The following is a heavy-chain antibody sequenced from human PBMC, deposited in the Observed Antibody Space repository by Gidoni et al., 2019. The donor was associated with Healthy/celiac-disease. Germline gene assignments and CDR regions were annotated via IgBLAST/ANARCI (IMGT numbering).Heavy chain of an antibody. V-gene: IGHV4-39*01. CDR1: GGSISSSRYY. Sequence: QLQLQESGPGLVKPSETLSLTCTVSGGSISSSRYYWGWIRQPPGKGLEWIGSIYYSGSTYDNPSLKRRVTISVDTSKNQFSLKLSSVTAADTAVYYCARCSRAGKVIDYWGQGTLVTVSS. CDR2: IYYSGST. D-gene: IGHD6-19*01. CDR3: ARCSRAGKVIDY. J-gene: IGHJ4*02.